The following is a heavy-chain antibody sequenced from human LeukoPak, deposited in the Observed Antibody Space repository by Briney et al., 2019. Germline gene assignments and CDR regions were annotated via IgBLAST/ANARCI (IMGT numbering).Heavy chain of an antibody. CDR2: ISSSGSTI. J-gene: IGHJ4*02. Sequence: QTGGSLRLSCAASGFTFSSYEMNWVRQAPGKGLEWVPYISSSGSTIYYADSVKGRFTISRDNAKNSLYLQMNSLRAEDTAVYYCARSYIVATTLGYWGQGTLVTVSS. D-gene: IGHD5-12*01. V-gene: IGHV3-48*03. CDR1: GFTFSSYE. CDR3: ARSYIVATTLGY.